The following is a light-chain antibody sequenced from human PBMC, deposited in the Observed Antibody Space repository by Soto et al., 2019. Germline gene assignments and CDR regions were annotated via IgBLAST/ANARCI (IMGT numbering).Light chain of an antibody. CDR1: GSNIGSNT. V-gene: IGLV1-44*01. J-gene: IGLJ1*01. CDR3: AAWDDSLNGDV. Sequence: QSVLTQPPSASGTPGQRVTISCSGSGSNIGSNTVNWHQQLPGTAPKLLMYSNNQRPSGVPDRFSGSKSGTSASLAISGLQSEDEADYYCAAWDDSLNGDVFGTGTKLTVL. CDR2: SNN.